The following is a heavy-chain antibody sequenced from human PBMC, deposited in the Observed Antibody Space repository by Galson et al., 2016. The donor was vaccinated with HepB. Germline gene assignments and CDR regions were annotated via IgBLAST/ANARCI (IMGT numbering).Heavy chain of an antibody. Sequence: WSWIRQPPGKGLEYIGYIHHSGTTFYHPSLKSRVSISVDRSKNNFSLKLSSVTAADTAVYFCSRLLDAFDIWGQGTMVTVSS. CDR2: IHHSGTT. CDR3: SRLLDAFDI. V-gene: IGHV4-30-2*01. J-gene: IGHJ3*02.